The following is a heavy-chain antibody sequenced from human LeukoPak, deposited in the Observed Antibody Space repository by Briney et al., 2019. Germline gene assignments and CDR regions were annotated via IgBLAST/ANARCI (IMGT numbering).Heavy chain of an antibody. CDR3: ARGIRQGYDFWSGYSGAFDI. D-gene: IGHD3-3*01. V-gene: IGHV4-38-2*02. J-gene: IGHJ3*02. Sequence: PSETLSLTCSVSGYSISSGFYWGWIRQPPGKGLEWIGSIFHSGSTYYTPSLKSRVTISVDTSKNQFSLKLSSMTAADTAVYYCARGIRQGYDFWSGYSGAFDIWGQGTMVTVSS. CDR1: GYSISSGFY. CDR2: IFHSGST.